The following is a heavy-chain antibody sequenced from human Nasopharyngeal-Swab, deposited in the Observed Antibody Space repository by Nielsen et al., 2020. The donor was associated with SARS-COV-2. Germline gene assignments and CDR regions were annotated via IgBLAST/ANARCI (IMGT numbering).Heavy chain of an antibody. D-gene: IGHD2-15*01. CDR2: IWYDGSNK. J-gene: IGHJ3*02. Sequence: VRQAPGKGLEWVAVIWYDGSNKYYADSVKGRFTISRDNSKNTLYLQMNSLRAEDTAVYYCARVPKVVGAFDIRDQGTMVTVSS. CDR3: ARVPKVVGAFDI. V-gene: IGHV3-33*01.